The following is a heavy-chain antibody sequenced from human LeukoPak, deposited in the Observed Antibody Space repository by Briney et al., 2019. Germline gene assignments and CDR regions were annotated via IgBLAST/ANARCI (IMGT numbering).Heavy chain of an antibody. Sequence: ASVKVSCKVSGYALTELSMHWVRQAPGKGLGWMGGFDPEDGETIYAQKFQGRVTMTEDTSTDTAYMELSSLRSEDTAVYYCATCARYCSGGSCSQGDNWFDPWGQGTLVTVSS. J-gene: IGHJ5*02. V-gene: IGHV1-24*01. D-gene: IGHD2-15*01. CDR3: ATCARYCSGGSCSQGDNWFDP. CDR2: FDPEDGET. CDR1: GYALTELS.